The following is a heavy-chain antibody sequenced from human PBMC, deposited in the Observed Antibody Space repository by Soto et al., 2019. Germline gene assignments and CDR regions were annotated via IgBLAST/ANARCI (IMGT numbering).Heavy chain of an antibody. J-gene: IGHJ6*02. V-gene: IGHV1-69*17. CDR3: ARVVDVRPATYSGMDV. Sequence: QVQLVQSGAEAEKPGSSVRVSCKVLGGTFSRFALSWVRQAPGQGLEWIGGIVPIFGVTNYAQNFQDRLILTRETSATTAYLELSGLTSDDTAIYYCARVVDVRPATYSGMDVWGPGTRVTVS. CDR2: IVPIFGVT. CDR1: GGTFSRFA. D-gene: IGHD2-21*01.